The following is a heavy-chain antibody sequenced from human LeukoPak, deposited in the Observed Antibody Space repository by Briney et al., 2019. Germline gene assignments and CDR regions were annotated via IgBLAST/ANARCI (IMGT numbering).Heavy chain of an antibody. CDR2: IRSKAYGGTT. CDR3: TRDRGYCSSTSCSIDY. Sequence: GGSLRLSCAASGFTFSSYAMSWVRQAPGKGLEWVGFIRSKAYGGTTEYAASVKGRFTISRDDSKSIAYLQMNSLKTEDTAVYYCTRDRGYCSSTSCSIDYWGQGTLVTVSS. V-gene: IGHV3-49*04. J-gene: IGHJ4*02. CDR1: GFTFSSYA. D-gene: IGHD2-2*01.